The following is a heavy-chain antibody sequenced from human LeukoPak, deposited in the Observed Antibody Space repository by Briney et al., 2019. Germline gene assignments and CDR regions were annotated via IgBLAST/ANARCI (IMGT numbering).Heavy chain of an antibody. Sequence: ASVKVSCKASGYTFTSYGISWVRQAPGQGLEWMGWISAYNGNTNYAQKLQGRVTMTTDTSTSTAYMELRSLRSDDTAVYYCARPMGWFGEFIHPIDYWGQGTLVTVSS. CDR2: ISAYNGNT. D-gene: IGHD3-10*01. CDR1: GYTFTSYG. CDR3: ARPMGWFGEFIHPIDY. V-gene: IGHV1-18*01. J-gene: IGHJ4*02.